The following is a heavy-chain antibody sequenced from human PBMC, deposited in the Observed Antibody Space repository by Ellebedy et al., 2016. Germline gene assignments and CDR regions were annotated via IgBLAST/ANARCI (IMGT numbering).Heavy chain of an antibody. CDR3: VSGSRLWFGEFPSFEF. D-gene: IGHD3-10*01. V-gene: IGHV4-59*01. CDR1: GGSISNFY. CDR2: IFVSGSF. J-gene: IGHJ4*02. Sequence: SETLSLXXTVSGGSISNFYWSWVRQPPGKGLEWIGYIFVSGSFNYNPSLKSRVSISVDTSQFSLTLNSVTAADTAVYYCVSGSRLWFGEFPSFEFWGQGIQVTVSS.